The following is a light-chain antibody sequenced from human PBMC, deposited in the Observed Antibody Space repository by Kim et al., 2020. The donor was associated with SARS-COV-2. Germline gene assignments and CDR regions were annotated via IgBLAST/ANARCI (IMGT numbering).Light chain of an antibody. CDR3: QAWDSSSDHPWV. CDR1: NIGSKS. CDR2: YDS. V-gene: IGLV3-21*04. Sequence: SYELTQPPSVSVAPGKTARITCGGNNIGSKSVHWYQQKPGQAPVLVIYYDSDRPSGLPERFSGPNSGNTATLTISRVEAGDEADYYCQAWDSSSDHPWVF. J-gene: IGLJ3*02.